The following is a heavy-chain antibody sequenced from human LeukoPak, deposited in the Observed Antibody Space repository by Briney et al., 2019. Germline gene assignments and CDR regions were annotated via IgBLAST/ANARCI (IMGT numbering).Heavy chain of an antibody. J-gene: IGHJ4*02. CDR1: GYTFVDYW. CDR2: IYPSDSDT. D-gene: IGHD4-17*01. CDR3: AATTTVTTSFDS. V-gene: IGHV5-51*01. Sequence: GESLKISCRGSGYTFVDYWSGWVRQMPGKGLEWIGFIYPSDSDTRYSPSFQGQVTISADATMNTAFLQWSSLKTSDTAIYYCAATTTVTTSFDSWGQGILVTVSS.